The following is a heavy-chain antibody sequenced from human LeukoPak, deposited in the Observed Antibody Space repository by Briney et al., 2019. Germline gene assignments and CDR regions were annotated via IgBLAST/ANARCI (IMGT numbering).Heavy chain of an antibody. V-gene: IGHV2-5*01. CDR1: GFSLSTSGVG. Sequence: SGPTLVKPTQTLTLTCTFSGFSLSTSGVGVGWIRQPPGKALQWLALIYWSDDKLYSSSLKSRLTITKDTSKNRVVLTMTNMDPVDTATYYCAHKTTPFNYWGQGTLVTVSS. CDR2: IYWSDDK. D-gene: IGHD4-17*01. CDR3: AHKTTPFNY. J-gene: IGHJ4*02.